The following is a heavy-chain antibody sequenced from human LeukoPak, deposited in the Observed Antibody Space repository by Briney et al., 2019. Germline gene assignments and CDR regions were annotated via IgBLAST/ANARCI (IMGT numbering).Heavy chain of an antibody. CDR1: GDSVSSNSAA. CDR3: ARSSGHIGY. Sequence: SQTLSLTCAISGDSVSSNSAAWNWLRQSPSRGLEWLGSTYYRSKWYNGYAVSVKSRITINPDTSKNKFSLHLNTVTPEDTAVYYCARSSGHIGYWGQGTLVTVSS. D-gene: IGHD3-22*01. J-gene: IGHJ4*02. V-gene: IGHV6-1*01. CDR2: TYYRSKWYN.